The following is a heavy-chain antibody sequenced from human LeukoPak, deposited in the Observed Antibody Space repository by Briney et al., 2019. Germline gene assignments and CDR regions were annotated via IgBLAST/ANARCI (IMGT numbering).Heavy chain of an antibody. V-gene: IGHV3-21*01. CDR1: GFTFSSYS. Sequence: GGSLRLSCAASGFTFSSYSMNWVRQAPGKGLEWVSSISGSSSYIYYADSVKGRFTISRDNAKNSLYLQMNCLRAEDTAVYYCARGSGSNPFDYWGQGTLVTVSS. CDR3: ARGSGSNPFDY. CDR2: ISGSSSYI. D-gene: IGHD6-19*01. J-gene: IGHJ4*02.